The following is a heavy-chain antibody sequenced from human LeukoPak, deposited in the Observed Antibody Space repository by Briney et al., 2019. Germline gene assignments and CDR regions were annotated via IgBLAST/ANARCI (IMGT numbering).Heavy chain of an antibody. J-gene: IGHJ4*02. Sequence: LPGGSLRLSCAASGFPFSSYSMTWVRQAPGKGLEWVANIKPDGTTKFYVDSVKGRFTISRDNALNSLYLQVNSLRAEDTAIYYCARSIPYGTTWCGRSDYWGQGTLVTVSS. D-gene: IGHD6-13*01. CDR2: IKPDGTTK. CDR3: ARSIPYGTTWCGRSDY. V-gene: IGHV3-7*03. CDR1: GFPFSSYS.